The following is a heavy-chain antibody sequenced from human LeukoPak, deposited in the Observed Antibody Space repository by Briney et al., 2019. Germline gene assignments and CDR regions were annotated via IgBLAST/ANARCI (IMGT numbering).Heavy chain of an antibody. CDR2: IYYSGST. D-gene: IGHD5-24*01. Sequence: SETLSLTCTVSGGSISSYYWSWIRQPPGKGLEWIGYIYYSGSTNYNPSLKSRVTISVDTSKNQFSLKLSSVTAADTAVYYCAREGDGHTKAGFDYWGQGTLVTVSS. CDR1: GGSISSYY. J-gene: IGHJ4*02. V-gene: IGHV4-59*01. CDR3: AREGDGHTKAGFDY.